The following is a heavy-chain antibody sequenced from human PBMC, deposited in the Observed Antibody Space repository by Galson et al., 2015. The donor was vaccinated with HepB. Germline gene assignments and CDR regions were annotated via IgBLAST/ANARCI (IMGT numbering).Heavy chain of an antibody. D-gene: IGHD3-10*01. CDR2: INDFGRT. V-gene: IGHV4-4*07. CDR1: GGSISSFY. CDR3: GREGWGSVVRGLTVYDYYGMDV. J-gene: IGHJ6*02. Sequence: ETLSLTCTVSGGSISSFYWSWIRQSAGKGLEWIGRINDFGRTKYNPSLESRVTMSVGTSENQFSLKVTSVTAAGPGVYYCGREGWGSVVRGLTVYDYYGMDVLGQGTPVPVSS.